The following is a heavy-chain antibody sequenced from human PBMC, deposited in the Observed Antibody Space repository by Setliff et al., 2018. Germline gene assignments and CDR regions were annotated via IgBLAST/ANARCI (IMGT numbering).Heavy chain of an antibody. CDR3: ARGLGYCTNGVCYTGWYYYYGMDV. J-gene: IGHJ6*02. Sequence: ASVKVSCKASGYTFTSYGISWVRQAPGQGLEWMGRINPNSGGTNDAQKFQGRVTMTRNTSISTAYMELSSLRSEDTAVYYCARGLGYCTNGVCYTGWYYYYGMDVWGQGTTVTVS. CDR1: GYTFTSYG. CDR2: INPNSGGT. D-gene: IGHD2-8*01. V-gene: IGHV1-8*02.